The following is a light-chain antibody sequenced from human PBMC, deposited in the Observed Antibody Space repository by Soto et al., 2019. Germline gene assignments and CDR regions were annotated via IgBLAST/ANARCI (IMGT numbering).Light chain of an antibody. V-gene: IGKV4-1*01. Sequence: DIVMTQSPDSLAVSLGERATINCKSSQSVLYSPNNKNYLAWYQQKPGQPPKLLVDWASTRKSGVPDRFSGSGSETDFTLTLNRLQAEDVAIYYCQQYINAPQTFGRETKEEIK. CDR3: QQYINAPQT. CDR1: QSVLYSPNNKNY. CDR2: WAS. J-gene: IGKJ1*01.